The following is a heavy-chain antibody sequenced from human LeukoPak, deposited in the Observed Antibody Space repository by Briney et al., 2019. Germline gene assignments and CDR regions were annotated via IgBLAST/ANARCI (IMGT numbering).Heavy chain of an antibody. CDR2: INPSGGST. Sequence: ASVKVSCKASGYTFTSYYMHWVRQAPGQGLEWMGIINPSGGSTSYAQKLQGRVTMTTDTSTSTAYMELRSLRSDDTAVYYCARSSYYYGSGRMYYFDYWGQGTLVTVSS. V-gene: IGHV1-46*01. CDR1: GYTFTSYY. J-gene: IGHJ4*02. CDR3: ARSSYYYGSGRMYYFDY. D-gene: IGHD3-10*01.